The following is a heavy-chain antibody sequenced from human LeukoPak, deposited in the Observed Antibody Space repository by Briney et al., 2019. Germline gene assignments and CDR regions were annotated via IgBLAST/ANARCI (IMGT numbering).Heavy chain of an antibody. J-gene: IGHJ6*02. CDR3: ARDLMRQRGGMDV. V-gene: IGHV4-59*01. CDR1: GGSISNYY. CDR2: IYYSGST. Sequence: PSETLSLTCTVSGGSISNYYWNWIRQPAGKGLEWIGYIYYSGSTNYNSSLKSRVTISLDTSKNQFSLKLSSVTAADTAVYYCARDLMRQRGGMDVWGQGTTVIVSS. D-gene: IGHD5-18*01.